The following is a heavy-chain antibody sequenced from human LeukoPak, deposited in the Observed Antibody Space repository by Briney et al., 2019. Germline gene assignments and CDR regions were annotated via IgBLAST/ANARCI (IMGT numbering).Heavy chain of an antibody. D-gene: IGHD5-18*01. Sequence: VASVKVSCKASGYTFITYYMHWVRQAPGQGLEWMGIIKPSGGSTNYAQKFQGRVTMTRDMSTSTVYMELSSLRSEDTAVYYCAREMEGRIQLWPRLGAFDIWGQGTMVTVSS. J-gene: IGHJ3*02. CDR3: AREMEGRIQLWPRLGAFDI. CDR2: IKPSGGST. CDR1: GYTFITYY. V-gene: IGHV1-46*01.